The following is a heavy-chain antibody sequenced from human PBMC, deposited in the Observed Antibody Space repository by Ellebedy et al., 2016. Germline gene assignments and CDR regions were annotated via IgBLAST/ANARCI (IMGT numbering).Heavy chain of an antibody. V-gene: IGHV3-7*03. CDR1: GFTFSNYW. D-gene: IGHD2-2*01. Sequence: GGSLRLSCAASGFTFSNYWMTWARQAPGMGLEWVANIKQDGSDKYYVDSVKGRFTISRDNAKNSLYLQMTSLRAEDTAVYYCARGPTGVVAAARDYWGQGTLVTVSS. CDR3: ARGPTGVVAAARDY. CDR2: IKQDGSDK. J-gene: IGHJ4*02.